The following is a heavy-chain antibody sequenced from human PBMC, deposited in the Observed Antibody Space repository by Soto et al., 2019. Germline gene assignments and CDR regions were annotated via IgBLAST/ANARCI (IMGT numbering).Heavy chain of an antibody. CDR3: STVETEDSSGYYYVPFDY. Sequence: GFLRLSCAASGFTFGNACGSWIRQAPGKKLEKVGRIKSKTGGGTTDYAAHVKGRFTISRDASKNTKNLQMNIVKTEDTANKYCSTVETEDSSGYYYVPFDYWGQGTLVSVSS. CDR1: GFTFGNAC. J-gene: IGHJ4*02. CDR2: IKSKTGGGTT. V-gene: IGHV3-15*07. D-gene: IGHD3-22*01.